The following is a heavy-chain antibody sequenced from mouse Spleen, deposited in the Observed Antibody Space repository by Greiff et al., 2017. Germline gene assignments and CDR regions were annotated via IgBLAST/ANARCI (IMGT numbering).Heavy chain of an antibody. D-gene: IGHD2-14*01. Sequence: EVHLVESGGGLVQPGGSLKLSCATSGFTFSDYYMYWVRQTPEKRLEWVAYISNGGGSTYYPDTVKGRFTISRDNAKNTLYLQMSHLKSEDTAMYYCARQDDRYDGYWYFDVWGAGTTVTVSS. J-gene: IGHJ1*01. CDR1: GFTFSDYY. CDR2: ISNGGGST. V-gene: IGHV5-12*02. CDR3: ARQDDRYDGYWYFDV.